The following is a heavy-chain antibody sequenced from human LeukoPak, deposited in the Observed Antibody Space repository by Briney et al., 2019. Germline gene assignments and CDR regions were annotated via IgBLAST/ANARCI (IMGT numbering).Heavy chain of an antibody. J-gene: IGHJ4*02. CDR1: GYAFTSYG. V-gene: IGHV1-18*01. CDR2: ISAYNGST. CDR3: ARDHQAVATGDFDY. Sequence: ASVKVSCKASGYAFTSYGISWVRQAPGQGLEWMGWISAYNGSTNYAQKLQGRVTMTTDTSTSTAYMELRSLRSDDTAVYYCARDHQAVATGDFDYWGQGTLVTVSS. D-gene: IGHD5-12*01.